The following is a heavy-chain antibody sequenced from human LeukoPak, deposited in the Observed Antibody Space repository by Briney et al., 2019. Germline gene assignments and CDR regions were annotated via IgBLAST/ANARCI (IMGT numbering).Heavy chain of an antibody. CDR1: GGSISSYY. V-gene: IGHV4-59*12. CDR3: ARSGGAYSSSWYDDWFDP. J-gene: IGHJ5*02. Sequence: SETLSLTCTVSGGSISSYYWSWIRQPPGKGLEWIGYIYYSGSTNYNPSLKSRVTISVDTSRNQFSLKLSSVTAADTAVYYCARSGGAYSSSWYDDWFDPWGQGTLVTVSS. CDR2: IYYSGST. D-gene: IGHD6-13*01.